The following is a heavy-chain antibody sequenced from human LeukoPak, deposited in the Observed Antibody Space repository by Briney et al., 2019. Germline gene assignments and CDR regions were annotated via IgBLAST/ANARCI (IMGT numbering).Heavy chain of an antibody. CDR3: ARGEHAPNWFDP. CDR2: MNPNSGNT. Sequence: ASVKVSCKASGYTFTSYDINWVRQATGQGLEWMGWMNPNSGNTNYAQKLQGRVTMTTDTSTSTAYMELRSLRSDDTAVYYCARGEHAPNWFDPWGQGTLVTVSS. CDR1: GYTFTSYD. J-gene: IGHJ5*02. V-gene: IGHV1-8*01. D-gene: IGHD1/OR15-1a*01.